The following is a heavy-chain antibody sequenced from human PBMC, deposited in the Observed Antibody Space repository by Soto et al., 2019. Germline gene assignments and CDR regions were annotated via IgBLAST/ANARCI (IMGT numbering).Heavy chain of an antibody. Sequence: QVQLVESGGGVVQPGRSLRLSCAASGFTFSTYGMHWVRQAPGKGLEWVALIWYDGTNKYYAASVRGRFTISRDNSNNALYLQMNSLRAEDTAVYYCAKDRDSSALEYWGQGTLVTVSS. J-gene: IGHJ4*02. D-gene: IGHD3-22*01. CDR3: AKDRDSSALEY. CDR2: IWYDGTNK. V-gene: IGHV3-33*06. CDR1: GFTFSTYG.